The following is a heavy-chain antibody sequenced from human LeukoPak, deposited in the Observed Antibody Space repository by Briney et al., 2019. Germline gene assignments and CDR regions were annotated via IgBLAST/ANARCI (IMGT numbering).Heavy chain of an antibody. Sequence: SSVTVSCKASGSTFTGYYMQWVRQAPGQGLEWMGWINPNSGGTKYAQKFQGRVTMTRDTSISTAYMELSRLRSDDTAVYSCARAGVTYSSSSVHNWFDPWGQGTLVTVSS. V-gene: IGHV1-2*02. CDR2: INPNSGGT. D-gene: IGHD6-6*01. J-gene: IGHJ5*02. CDR1: GSTFTGYY. CDR3: ARAGVTYSSSSVHNWFDP.